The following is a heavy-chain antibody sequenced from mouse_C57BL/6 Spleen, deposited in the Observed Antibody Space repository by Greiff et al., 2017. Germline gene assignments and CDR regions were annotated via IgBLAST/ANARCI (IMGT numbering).Heavy chain of an antibody. V-gene: IGHV1-5*01. D-gene: IGHD2-3*01. CDR3: TRDDGYSYYFDY. J-gene: IGHJ2*01. CDR2: IYPGNSDT. CDR1: GYTFASYW. Sequence: EVQVVESGTVLARPGASVKMSCKTSGYTFASYWMHWVKQRPGQGLEWIGAIYPGNSDTSYNQKFKGKAKLTAVTSASTAYMELSSLTNEDSAVYYCTRDDGYSYYFDYWGQGTTLTVSS.